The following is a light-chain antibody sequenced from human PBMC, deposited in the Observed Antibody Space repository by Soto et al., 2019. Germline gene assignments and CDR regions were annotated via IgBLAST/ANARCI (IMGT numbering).Light chain of an antibody. V-gene: IGLV2-23*01. CDR1: SSDVGGYDL. CDR3: CAYVSSNTLL. J-gene: IGLJ3*02. Sequence: QSVLTQPASVSGSPGQSITISCTGTSSDVGGYDLVSWYQQHPGKAPKLIIYEGSKRPSGISNRFSCSKSGNTASLIISGLQGDDEGDYYCCAYVSSNTLLFGGGTKLTVL. CDR2: EGS.